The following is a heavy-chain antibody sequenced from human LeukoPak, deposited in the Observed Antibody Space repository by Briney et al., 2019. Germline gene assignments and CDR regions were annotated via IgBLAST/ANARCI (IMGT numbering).Heavy chain of an antibody. CDR2: IYYSGST. J-gene: IGHJ4*02. V-gene: IGHV4-59*01. CDR1: GGSISSYY. CDR3: ASRSSIWSGYQDTLYYFDS. D-gene: IGHD3-3*01. Sequence: SETLSLTCTASGGSISSYYWSWIRQPPGKRLEWIGHIYYSGSTNYNPSLKSRVTISVDTSKNQFSLKLSSVTVADTAVYYCASRSSIWSGYQDTLYYFDSWGQGTLVTVSS.